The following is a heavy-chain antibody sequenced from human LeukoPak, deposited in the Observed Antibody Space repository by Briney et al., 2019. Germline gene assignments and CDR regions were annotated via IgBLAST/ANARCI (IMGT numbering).Heavy chain of an antibody. CDR1: GYTFTSYY. J-gene: IGHJ2*01. CDR2: INPSGGST. Sequence: ASVKVSCKASGYTFTSYYMHWVRQAPGQGLEWMGIINPSGGSTSYAQKFQGRVTMTRDTSTSTVYMELSSLRSEDTAVYYCARDRVAVADTWYFDLWGRGTLVTVSS. D-gene: IGHD6-19*01. CDR3: ARDRVAVADTWYFDL. V-gene: IGHV1-46*01.